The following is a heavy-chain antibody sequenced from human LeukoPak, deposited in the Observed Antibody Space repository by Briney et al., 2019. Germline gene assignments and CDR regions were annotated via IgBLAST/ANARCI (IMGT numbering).Heavy chain of an antibody. D-gene: IGHD7-27*01. Sequence: GGSLRLSCAASGFTFSDYYMSWIRQAPGKGLEWVSYISSSSSYTNYADSVKGRFTISRDNAKNSLYLQMNSLRVDDTAVYYCVRALLGTSDYWGQGTLVTVSS. CDR1: GFTFSDYY. CDR2: ISSSSSYT. V-gene: IGHV3-11*06. J-gene: IGHJ4*02. CDR3: VRALLGTSDY.